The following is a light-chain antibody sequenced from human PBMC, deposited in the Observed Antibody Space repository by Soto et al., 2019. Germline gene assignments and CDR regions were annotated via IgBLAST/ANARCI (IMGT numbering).Light chain of an antibody. CDR2: RNN. CDR3: AAWDDSLSGVV. Sequence: QSVLTQPPSASGTPGQRVTISCSGSSSNIGSNYGYWYQQLPGTAPKLHIYRNNQRPSGVPDRFSGSKSETSASLAISGLRSEDEADYYCAAWDDSLSGVVFGGGTQLTVL. V-gene: IGLV1-47*01. CDR1: SSNIGSNY. J-gene: IGLJ3*02.